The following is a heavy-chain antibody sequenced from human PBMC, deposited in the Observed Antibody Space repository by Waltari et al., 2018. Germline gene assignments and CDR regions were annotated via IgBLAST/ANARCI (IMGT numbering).Heavy chain of an antibody. Sequence: QVQLQPWGAGLLQPSETLSLTCAVYGGSFSGYYWSWIRQPPGKGLAWIGEITHSGRTNYNPSLKSRVTISVDTSKNQFSLKLSSVTAADTAVYYCARGLGFWSGYYGYYFDYWGQGTLVTVSS. CDR2: ITHSGRT. CDR1: GGSFSGYY. V-gene: IGHV4-34*01. J-gene: IGHJ4*02. CDR3: ARGLGFWSGYYGYYFDY. D-gene: IGHD3-3*01.